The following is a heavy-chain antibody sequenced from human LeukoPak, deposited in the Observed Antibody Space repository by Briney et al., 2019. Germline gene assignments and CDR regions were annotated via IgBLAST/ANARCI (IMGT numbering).Heavy chain of an antibody. J-gene: IGHJ4*02. D-gene: IGHD1-26*01. CDR1: GYTFTSYY. Sequence: GASVTVSCKASGYTFTSYYMHWVRQAPGQGLEWMGIINPNGGGTNYAQKFQGRVTMTRDASTNTVYMKLSSLRSEDTAVYYCARGGLGSGSYTFFDYWGQGTLVTVSS. CDR2: INPNGGGT. V-gene: IGHV1-46*01. CDR3: ARGGLGSGSYTFFDY.